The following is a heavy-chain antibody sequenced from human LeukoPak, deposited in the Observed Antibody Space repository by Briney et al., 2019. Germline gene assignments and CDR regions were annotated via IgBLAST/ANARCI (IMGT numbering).Heavy chain of an antibody. CDR3: ASRSGAIAVAGSNGFDP. CDR2: IYSGGST. CDR1: GFTVSSNY. Sequence: TGGSLRLSCAASGFTVSSNYMSWVRQAPGKGLEWVSDIYSGGSTYYADSVKGRFTISRDNSKNTLYLQMNSLRAEDTAVYYCASRSGAIAVAGSNGFDPWGQGTLVTVSS. D-gene: IGHD6-19*01. V-gene: IGHV3-66*01. J-gene: IGHJ5*02.